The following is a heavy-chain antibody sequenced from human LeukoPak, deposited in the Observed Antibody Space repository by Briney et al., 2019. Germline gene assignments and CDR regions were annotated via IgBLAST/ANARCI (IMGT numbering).Heavy chain of an antibody. D-gene: IGHD3-10*01. V-gene: IGHV6-1*01. CDR2: TYYRSQWFN. CDR1: GDSVSSITVT. J-gene: IGHJ4*02. CDR3: ARARLHHNYGSGTNFDY. Sequence: SQTLSLTCAISGDSVSSITVTWNWIRQSPSRGLEWLGRTYYRSQWFNAYAVSVKSRISINADTSKNQFSLQLNSVTPEDTAVYYCARARLHHNYGSGTNFDYWGQGTRVTVSS.